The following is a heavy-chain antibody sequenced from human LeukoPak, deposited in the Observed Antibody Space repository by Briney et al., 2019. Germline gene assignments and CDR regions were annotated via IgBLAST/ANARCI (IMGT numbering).Heavy chain of an antibody. Sequence: KTSETLSLTCTVSGGSISSTTYYWGWIRQPPGKGLEWIGSLYYSGSTYYNPSLKSRVTISVDTSKNQLSLKLSAVTAADTAVYYCASVRRGFGESSKYYSYYYMDVWGNGTTVPIS. CDR3: ASVRRGFGESSKYYSYYYMDV. CDR2: LYYSGST. V-gene: IGHV4-39*01. D-gene: IGHD3-10*01. CDR1: GGSISSTTYY. J-gene: IGHJ6*03.